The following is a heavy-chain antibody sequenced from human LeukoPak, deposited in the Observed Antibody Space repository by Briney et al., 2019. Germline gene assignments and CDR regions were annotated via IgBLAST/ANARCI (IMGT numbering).Heavy chain of an antibody. V-gene: IGHV4-59*01. Sequence: PSETLSLTFTASGGSISSYYWSWIRQPPGKGLEWIGYIYYSGSTNYNPSLKSRVTISVDTSKNQFSLKLSSVTAADTAVYYCAKTEVTLATDEIVVPAATFDYWGQGTLVTVSS. J-gene: IGHJ4*02. D-gene: IGHD2-2*01. CDR2: IYYSGST. CDR3: AKTEVTLATDEIVVPAATFDY. CDR1: GGSISSYY.